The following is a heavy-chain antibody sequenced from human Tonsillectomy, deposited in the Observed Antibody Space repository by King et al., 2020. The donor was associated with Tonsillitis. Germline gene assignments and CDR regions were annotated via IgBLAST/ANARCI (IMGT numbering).Heavy chain of an antibody. J-gene: IGHJ3*02. CDR1: GFTFSSYA. CDR2: ISYDGSNK. CDR3: ARDFHDNDAFDI. Sequence: QLVQSGGGVVQPGRSLRLSCAASGFTFSSYAMHWVRQAPGKGLEWVAVISYDGSNKYYADSVKGRFTISRDNSKNTLYLQMNSLRAEDTAVYYCARDFHDNDAFDIWGQGTMVTVSS. V-gene: IGHV3-30-3*01.